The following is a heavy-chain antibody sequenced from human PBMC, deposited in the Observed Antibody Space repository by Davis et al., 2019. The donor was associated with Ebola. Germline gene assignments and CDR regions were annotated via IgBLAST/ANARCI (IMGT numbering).Heavy chain of an antibody. Sequence: MPSETLSLTCTVSGGSISSYYWSWIRQPPGKGLEWIGYIYYSGSTNYNPSLKSRVTISVDTSKNQFSLKLGSVTAADTAVYYCARVPPSYYDSSGYQYYYYYGMDVWGQGTTVTVSS. J-gene: IGHJ6*02. CDR2: IYYSGST. CDR3: ARVPPSYYDSSGYQYYYYYGMDV. CDR1: GGSISSYY. D-gene: IGHD3-22*01. V-gene: IGHV4-59*01.